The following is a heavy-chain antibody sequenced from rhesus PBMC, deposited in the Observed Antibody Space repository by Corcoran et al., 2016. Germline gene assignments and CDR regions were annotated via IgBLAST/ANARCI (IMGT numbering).Heavy chain of an antibody. D-gene: IGHD6-25*01. CDR2: IISDGSST. CDR3: AAAIAAAGTGIDY. J-gene: IGHJ4*01. Sequence: EVQLVESGGGLVQPGGSLRLSCAASGFTFSSYWMYWVRQAPGKGLEWVSSIISDGSSTGYAEYVKGRFTISRENAKNSLYLQMNSLRAEDTAVYYCAAAIAAAGTGIDYWGQGVLVTVSS. V-gene: IGHV3-119*01. CDR1: GFTFSSYW.